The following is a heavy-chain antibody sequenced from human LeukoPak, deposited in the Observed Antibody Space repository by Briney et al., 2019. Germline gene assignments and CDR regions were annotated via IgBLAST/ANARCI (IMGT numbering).Heavy chain of an antibody. CDR1: GYTFTNYA. D-gene: IGHD1-1*01. Sequence: GASVKVSCKASGYTFTNYAMHWVRQAPGQRLEWMGWINTGNGNTKYSQEFQGRVTITRDTSANTAYMELSSLRSEDMAVYYCARVGKYKNRRNFDYWGQGTLVTVSS. CDR2: INTGNGNT. CDR3: ARVGKYKNRRNFDY. V-gene: IGHV1-3*03. J-gene: IGHJ4*02.